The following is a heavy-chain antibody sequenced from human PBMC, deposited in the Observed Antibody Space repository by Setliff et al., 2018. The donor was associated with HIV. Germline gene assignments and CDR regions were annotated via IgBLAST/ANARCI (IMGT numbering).Heavy chain of an antibody. V-gene: IGHV1-18*01. CDR1: GYTFTSYG. CDR3: ARKYTGGPLDY. D-gene: IGHD6-19*01. CDR2: ISTYNGNT. J-gene: IGHJ4*02. Sequence: ASVKVSCKASGYTFTSYGITWVRQPPGQGLEWMGWISTYNGNTHYAQKLQGRVTMTTDTSTSTAYMELRSLRSDDTAMYYCARKYTGGPLDYWGQGTLVTVSS.